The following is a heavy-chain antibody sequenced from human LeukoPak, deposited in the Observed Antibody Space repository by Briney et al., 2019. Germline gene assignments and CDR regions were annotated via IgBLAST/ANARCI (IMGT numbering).Heavy chain of an antibody. Sequence: SETLSLTCTVSGGSISSYYWSWIRQPPGKGLEWIGYIYYSGSTNYNPSLKSRVTISVDTSKNQFSLKLSSVTAADTAVYYCARVRYSYVFDYWGQGTLVTVSS. J-gene: IGHJ4*02. CDR3: ARVRYSYVFDY. D-gene: IGHD5-18*01. CDR2: IYYSGST. V-gene: IGHV4-59*08. CDR1: GGSISSYY.